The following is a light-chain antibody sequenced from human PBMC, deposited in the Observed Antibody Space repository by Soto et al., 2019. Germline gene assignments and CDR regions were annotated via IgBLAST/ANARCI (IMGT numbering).Light chain of an antibody. V-gene: IGKV3-11*01. CDR3: QQRSNWPPVLT. Sequence: EIVLTQSPASLSLSPGERATLSCRASQSVSSHLAWFQQRPGQAPRLLIYGASNRATGIPARFGGSWSGTNFNLTISGLESEDFAVYYCQQRSNWPPVLTFGGGTKVEIK. CDR1: QSVSSH. CDR2: GAS. J-gene: IGKJ4*01.